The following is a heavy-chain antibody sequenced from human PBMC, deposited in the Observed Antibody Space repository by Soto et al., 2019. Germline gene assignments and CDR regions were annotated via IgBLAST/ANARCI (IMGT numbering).Heavy chain of an antibody. D-gene: IGHD5-18*01. CDR2: ISYDGSNK. CDR3: AKDCLQRVILDTAMVPPDYYFDY. CDR1: GFTFSSYC. J-gene: IGHJ4*02. Sequence: GGSLRLSCAASGFTFSSYCMHWVRQAPGKGLEWVAVISYDGSNKYYADSVKGRFTISRDNSKNTLYLQMNSLRAEDTAVYYCAKDCLQRVILDTAMVPPDYYFDYWGQGTLVTVSS. V-gene: IGHV3-30*18.